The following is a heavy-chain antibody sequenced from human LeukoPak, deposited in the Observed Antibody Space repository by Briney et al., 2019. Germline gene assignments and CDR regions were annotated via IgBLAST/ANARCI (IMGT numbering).Heavy chain of an antibody. CDR2: IWYDGSEK. V-gene: IGHV3-33*06. Sequence: GGSLRLSCAASGFTFSSYGMHWVRQAPGKGLEWVAVIWYDGSEKYYADRVKGRFTISRDNSKNTLYLQMNSLRAEDTAVYYCAKDLTTGTLSFDYWGQGTLVTVSS. J-gene: IGHJ4*02. CDR1: GFTFSSYG. D-gene: IGHD1-1*01. CDR3: AKDLTTGTLSFDY.